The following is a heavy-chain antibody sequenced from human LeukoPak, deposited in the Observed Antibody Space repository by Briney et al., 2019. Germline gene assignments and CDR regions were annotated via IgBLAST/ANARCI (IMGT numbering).Heavy chain of an antibody. Sequence: PGGSLRLSCAASGFTFSDYYMSWIRQAPGKGLEGVSYISSSGSTIYYADSVKGRFTISRDNAKNSLYLQMNSLRAEDTAVYYCARDSDQSNWNRGYNWFDPWGQGTLVTVSS. J-gene: IGHJ5*02. CDR2: ISSSGSTI. CDR1: GFTFSDYY. V-gene: IGHV3-11*01. CDR3: ARDSDQSNWNRGYNWFDP. D-gene: IGHD1-1*01.